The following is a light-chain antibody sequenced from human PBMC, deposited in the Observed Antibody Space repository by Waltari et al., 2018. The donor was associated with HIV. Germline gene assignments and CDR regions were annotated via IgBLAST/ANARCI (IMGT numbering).Light chain of an antibody. J-gene: IGLJ3*02. V-gene: IGLV3-21*04. CDR1: RIATKS. Sequence: YVLTQPPSVSVAPGRTATISCGGTRIATKSVHWYQQKSGQAPLLVIFYDSDRPSGIPERFSGSNSGSTTTLTINRVEAGDEADYFCQVWDETRNHVVFGGGTKLIAL. CDR2: YDS. CDR3: QVWDETRNHVV.